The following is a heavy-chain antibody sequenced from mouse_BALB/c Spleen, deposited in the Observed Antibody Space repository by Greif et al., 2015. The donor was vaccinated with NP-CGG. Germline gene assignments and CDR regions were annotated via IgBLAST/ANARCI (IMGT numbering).Heavy chain of an antibody. CDR1: GFTFSSYT. CDR2: ISSGGSYT. V-gene: IGHV5-6-4*01. Sequence: EVKLVESGGGLVKPGGSLKLSCAASGFTFSSYTMSWVRQTPEKRLEWVATISSGGSYTYYPDSVKGRFTISRDNAKNTLYLQMSSLKSEDTAMYYCTRERSTMITLDYWGQGTTLTVTS. D-gene: IGHD2-4*01. J-gene: IGHJ2*01. CDR3: TRERSTMITLDY.